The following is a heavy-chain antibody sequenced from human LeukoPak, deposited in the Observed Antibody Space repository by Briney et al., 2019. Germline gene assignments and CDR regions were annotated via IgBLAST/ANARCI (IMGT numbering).Heavy chain of an antibody. CDR3: ARDLTLDSSGWPTRLFDY. V-gene: IGHV1-69*04. D-gene: IGHD6-19*01. J-gene: IGHJ4*02. CDR2: IIPILGIA. CDR1: GGTFSSYA. Sequence: ASVKVSCKASGGTFSSYAISWVRQAPGQGLEWMGRIIPILGIANYAQKFQGRVTITADKSTSTAYMELSSLRSEDTAVYYCARDLTLDSSGWPTRLFDYWGQGTLVTVSS.